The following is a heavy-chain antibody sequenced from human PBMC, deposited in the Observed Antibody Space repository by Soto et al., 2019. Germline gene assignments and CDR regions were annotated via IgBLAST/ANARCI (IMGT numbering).Heavy chain of an antibody. CDR3: ARGGVRSSGSYYNVDY. D-gene: IGHD3-10*01. CDR2: MHYIGNI. V-gene: IGHV4-59*01. CDR1: GVSISSYY. Sequence: SETLSLTCTVSGVSISSYYWSWIRQPPGKGLEWIGHMHYIGNIHYKPSLRSRVTISVDTSKNQVSLKLTSVTAADTAVYYCARGGVRSSGSYYNVDYWGQGTLVTVSS. J-gene: IGHJ4*02.